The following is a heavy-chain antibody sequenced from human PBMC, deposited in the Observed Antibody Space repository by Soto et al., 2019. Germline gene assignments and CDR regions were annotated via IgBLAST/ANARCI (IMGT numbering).Heavy chain of an antibody. CDR1: GFTFSNAW. V-gene: IGHV3-15*01. J-gene: IGHJ4*02. Sequence: EVQLVESGGGLVKPGGSLRLSCAASGFTFSNAWMSWVRQAPGKGLEWVGRIKSKTDGGTTDYAAPVKGRFPISRDDSKNTLYLQMNSLKTEDTAVYYCTTLPGGTKVRGVTHWGQGTLVTVSS. CDR2: IKSKTDGGTT. CDR3: TTLPGGTKVRGVTH. D-gene: IGHD3-10*01.